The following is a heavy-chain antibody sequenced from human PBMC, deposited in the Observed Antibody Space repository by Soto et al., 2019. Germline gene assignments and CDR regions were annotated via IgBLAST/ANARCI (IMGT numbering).Heavy chain of an antibody. V-gene: IGHV1-69*01. Sequence: QVQLVQSGAEVQKPGSSVKVSCKASGGTFSSYAISWVRQAPGQGLEWMGGIIPIFGTANYAQKFQGRVTIPADESTSTAYMELSSLRSEDTAVYYWARALAVAGRVAFDIWGQGTIVTVSS. D-gene: IGHD6-19*01. CDR2: IIPIFGTA. CDR1: GGTFSSYA. J-gene: IGHJ3*02. CDR3: ARALAVAGRVAFDI.